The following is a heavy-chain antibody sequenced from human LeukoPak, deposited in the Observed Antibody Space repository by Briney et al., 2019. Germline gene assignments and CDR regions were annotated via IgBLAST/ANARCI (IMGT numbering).Heavy chain of an antibody. CDR2: ISHSGST. V-gene: IGHV4-34*01. J-gene: IGHJ5*02. Sequence: SETLSLTCAVYGGSFSGYYWSWIRQPPGKGLEWIGEISHSGSTNYNPSLKSRVTISVDTSKNQFSLKLSSVTAADTAVYYCARRTWLRGWFDPWGQGTLVTVSS. D-gene: IGHD5-12*01. CDR3: ARRTWLRGWFDP. CDR1: GGSFSGYY.